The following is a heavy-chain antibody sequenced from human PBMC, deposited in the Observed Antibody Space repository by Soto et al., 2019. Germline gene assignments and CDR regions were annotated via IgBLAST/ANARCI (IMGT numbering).Heavy chain of an antibody. CDR2: IYYSGST. Sequence: SETLSLTCTVSGGSTRSYYWSWIRQPPGKGLEWIGYIYYSGSTNYNPSLKSRVTISVDTSKNQFSLKLSSVTAADTAVYYCARDFIYYDSSGYYSSRWFDPWGQGTLVTVSS. V-gene: IGHV4-59*01. CDR1: GGSTRSYY. J-gene: IGHJ5*02. D-gene: IGHD3-22*01. CDR3: ARDFIYYDSSGYYSSRWFDP.